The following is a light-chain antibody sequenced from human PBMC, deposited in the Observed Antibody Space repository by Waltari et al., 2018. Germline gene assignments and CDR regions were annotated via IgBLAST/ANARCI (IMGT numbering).Light chain of an antibody. CDR2: SNP. CDR3: QSYDTSLSAWV. J-gene: IGLJ2*01. CDR1: NSTSGANYA. V-gene: IGLV1-40*01. Sequence: QSVLTQPPSVSGAPGQRVTISCTWRNSTSGANYAVPWSQQLPGTVPKLLMYSNPLRPSGIPDRFSGSKSGTSASLAITGLRAEDEGDYYCQSYDTSLSAWVFGGGTRLTVL.